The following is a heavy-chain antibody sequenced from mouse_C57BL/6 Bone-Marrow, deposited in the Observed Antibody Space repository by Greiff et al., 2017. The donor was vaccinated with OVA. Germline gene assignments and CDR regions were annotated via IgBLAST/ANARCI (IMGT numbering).Heavy chain of an antibody. J-gene: IGHJ2*01. Sequence: QVQLKQPGAELVKPGASVKLSCKASGYTFTSYWMHWVKQRPGQGLEWIGMIHPNSGSTNYNEKFKSKATLTVDKSSSTAYMHISSLTSEDSAVYCCARAYYCSSPFDYWGKGTTLTVSS. D-gene: IGHD1-1*01. V-gene: IGHV1-64*01. CDR1: GYTFTSYW. CDR2: IHPNSGST. CDR3: ARAYYCSSPFDY.